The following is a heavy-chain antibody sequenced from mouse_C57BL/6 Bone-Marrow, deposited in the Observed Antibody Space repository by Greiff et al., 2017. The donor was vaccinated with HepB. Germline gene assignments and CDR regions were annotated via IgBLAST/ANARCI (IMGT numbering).Heavy chain of an antibody. V-gene: IGHV1-18*01. J-gene: IGHJ1*03. CDR3: ARDGSSYLTVFDV. Sequence: VQLKESGPELVKPGASVKIPCKASGYTFTDYNMDWVKQSHGKSLEWIGDINPNNGGTIYNQKFKGKATLTVDKSSSTAYMELRSLTSEDTAVYYCARDGSSYLTVFDVWGTGTTVTVSS. D-gene: IGHD1-1*01. CDR2: INPNNGGT. CDR1: GYTFTDYN.